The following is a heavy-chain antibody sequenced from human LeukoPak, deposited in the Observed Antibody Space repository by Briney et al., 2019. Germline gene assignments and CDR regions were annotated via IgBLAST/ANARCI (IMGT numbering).Heavy chain of an antibody. V-gene: IGHV3-7*01. CDR2: IKQDGSEK. Sequence: GGSLRLSCAASGFTFSSYWMSWVRQAPGKGLEWVANIKQDGSEKYYVDSVKGRFTISRDNAKNSLYLQMNSLRAEDTAVYFCARGITFGGTRYYFDNWGQGALVTVSS. CDR3: ARGITFGGTRYYFDN. CDR1: GFTFSSYW. J-gene: IGHJ4*02. D-gene: IGHD3-16*01.